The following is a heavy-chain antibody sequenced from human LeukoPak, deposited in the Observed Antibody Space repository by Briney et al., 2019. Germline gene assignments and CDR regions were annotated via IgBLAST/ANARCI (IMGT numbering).Heavy chain of an antibody. CDR1: GGSINSYY. J-gene: IGHJ4*02. CDR2: ISYSGST. CDR3: ARGGSLDY. Sequence: QPSETLSLTCTLSGGSINSYYWSWVRQPPGKGLEWVCYISYSGSTNYNPSLESRVTISLDTSKNQFSLKFSSVTAADTAVYYCARGGSLDYWGQGTLVSVSS. V-gene: IGHV4-59*01. D-gene: IGHD3-16*01.